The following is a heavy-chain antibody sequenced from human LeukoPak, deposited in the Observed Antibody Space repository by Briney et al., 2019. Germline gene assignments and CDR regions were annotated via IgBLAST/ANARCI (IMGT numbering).Heavy chain of an antibody. V-gene: IGHV3-21*01. Sequence: GGSLRLSCAASGFTFSSYSMNWVRQAPGKGLEWVSSISSSSSYIYYADSVKGRFTISRDNAKNSLYLQMNSLRAEDTAVYYCARDDVVPLAFDIWGQGTMVTVSS. CDR3: ARDDVVPLAFDI. CDR2: ISSSSSYI. D-gene: IGHD2-21*01. CDR1: GFTFSSYS. J-gene: IGHJ3*02.